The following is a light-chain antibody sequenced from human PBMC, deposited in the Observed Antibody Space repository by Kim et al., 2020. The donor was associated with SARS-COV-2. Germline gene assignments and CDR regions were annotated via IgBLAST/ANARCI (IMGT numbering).Light chain of an antibody. CDR1: QSVSSSY. V-gene: IGKV3-20*01. CDR2: DTS. J-gene: IGKJ1*01. Sequence: EIVLTQSPGTLSFSPGERATLSCRASQSVSSSYLAWYQHKPGQAPRLVVYDTSSRATDIPDRFSGSGSGTDFTLTISRLEPEDLAVYYCQQYYGSPWTFGQGTKVDIK. CDR3: QQYYGSPWT.